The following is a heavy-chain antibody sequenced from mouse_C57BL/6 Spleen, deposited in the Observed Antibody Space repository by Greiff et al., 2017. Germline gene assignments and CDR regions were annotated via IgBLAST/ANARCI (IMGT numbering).Heavy chain of an antibody. Sequence: QVQLQQPGAELVKPGASVKLSCKASGYTFTSYWMQWVKQRPGQGLEWIGEIDPSDSYTNYNQKFKGKATLTVDTSSSTAYMQLSSLISEDSAVXYCARFDDGAFDYWGKGTTLTVSS. CDR1: GYTFTSYW. CDR2: IDPSDSYT. CDR3: ARFDDGAFDY. D-gene: IGHD2-3*01. V-gene: IGHV1-50*01. J-gene: IGHJ2*01.